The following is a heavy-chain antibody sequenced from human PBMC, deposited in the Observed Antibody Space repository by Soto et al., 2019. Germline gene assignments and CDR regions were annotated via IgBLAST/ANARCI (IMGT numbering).Heavy chain of an antibody. J-gene: IGHJ6*02. Sequence: PGGSLRLSCAASGFTFSSYAMSWVRQAPGKGLEWVSAISGSGGSTYYADSVKGRFTISRDNSKNTLYLQMNSLRAEDTAVYYCGAMAAAVDYYGMDVWGQGTTVTVSS. D-gene: IGHD6-13*01. CDR3: GAMAAAVDYYGMDV. CDR2: ISGSGGST. V-gene: IGHV3-23*01. CDR1: GFTFSSYA.